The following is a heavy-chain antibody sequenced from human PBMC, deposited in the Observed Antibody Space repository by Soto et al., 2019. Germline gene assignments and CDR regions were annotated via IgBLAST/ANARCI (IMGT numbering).Heavy chain of an antibody. V-gene: IGHV1-69*02. CDR2: IIPILGIA. J-gene: IGHJ5*02. CDR3: ARYLVGPTRRRWFDP. D-gene: IGHD1-26*01. CDR1: GGTFSSYT. Sequence: QVQLVQSGAEVKKPGSSVKVSCKASGGTFSSYTISWVRQAPGQGLEWMGRIIPILGIANHAQKSQGRGTITAAKSTSTAYMELSSLRSEDTAVYYCARYLVGPTRRRWFDPWGQGTLVTVSS.